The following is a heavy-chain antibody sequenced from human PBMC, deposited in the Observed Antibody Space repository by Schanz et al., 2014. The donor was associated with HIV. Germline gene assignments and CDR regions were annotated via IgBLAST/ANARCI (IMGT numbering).Heavy chain of an antibody. Sequence: EALLLESGGGLVQPGGSLRLSCVASGFTFNNYAMTWVRQAPGKGLEWVSSISESGGRSYYADSVNGRFTISRDNSKNTLYLEMTTLRTEDTAVYYCAKPEYDSRGNSQSHFDYWGQGTLVTVSS. V-gene: IGHV3-23*01. J-gene: IGHJ4*02. CDR3: AKPEYDSRGNSQSHFDY. CDR2: ISESGGRS. CDR1: GFTFNNYA. D-gene: IGHD3-22*01.